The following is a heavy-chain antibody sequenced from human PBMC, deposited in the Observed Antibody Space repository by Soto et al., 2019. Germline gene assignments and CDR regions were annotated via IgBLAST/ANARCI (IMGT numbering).Heavy chain of an antibody. CDR2: INHSGST. V-gene: IGHV4-34*01. J-gene: IGHJ5*02. D-gene: IGHD1-1*01. CDR1: GGSFSGYY. Sequence: QVQLQQWGAGLLKPSETLSLTCAVYGGSFSGYYWSWIRQPPGKGLEWIGEINHSGSTNYNPSLKSRVTISVDTSKNQFSLKLSSVTAADTAVYYCARGGGTTARGDWFDLWGQGTLVTVSS. CDR3: ARGGGTTARGDWFDL.